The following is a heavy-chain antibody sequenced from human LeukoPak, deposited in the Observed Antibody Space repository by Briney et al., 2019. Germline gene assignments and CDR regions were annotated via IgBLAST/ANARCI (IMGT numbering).Heavy chain of an antibody. J-gene: IGHJ4*02. V-gene: IGHV3-64D*09. CDR3: ARVDSSGYYSFDY. CDR2: INDHGDTT. CDR1: GFTFSSCA. D-gene: IGHD3-22*01. Sequence: PGGSLRLSCSASGFTFSSCAMHWVRQAPGMGLEYVSGINDHGDTTHYGDSVRGRVTISRDDSKNTVHLQMSSLRAEDTAVYYCARVDSSGYYSFDYWGQGTLVTVSS.